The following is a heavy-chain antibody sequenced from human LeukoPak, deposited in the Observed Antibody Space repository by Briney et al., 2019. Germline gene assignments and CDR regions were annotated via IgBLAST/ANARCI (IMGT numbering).Heavy chain of an antibody. D-gene: IGHD2-21*02. V-gene: IGHV4-39*07. CDR3: ARLETAIVEN. J-gene: IGHJ4*02. CDR1: GGSISTNDYY. Sequence: SETLSLTCSVSGGSISTNDYYWDWIRQPPGMGLEYIGSIYYSGSTYYNPSLKSRVTISVDTSKNQFSLKLSSVTAADTALYFCARLETAIVENWGQGTLVTVSS. CDR2: IYYSGST.